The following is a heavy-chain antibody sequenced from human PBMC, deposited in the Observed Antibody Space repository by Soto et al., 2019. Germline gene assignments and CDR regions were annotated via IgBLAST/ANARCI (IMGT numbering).Heavy chain of an antibody. Sequence: EVQLVESGGGLVQPGGSQKLSCAASGFTFSGSAMHWVRQASGKGLEWVGRIRSKANSYATAYAASVKGRFTISRDDSKTTAYLQMNSLKTEDTAVYYCTRPYSSSRWYYGMDVWGQWTTVTVSS. V-gene: IGHV3-73*02. J-gene: IGHJ6*02. CDR3: TRPYSSSRWYYGMDV. CDR2: IRSKANSYAT. CDR1: GFTFSGSA. D-gene: IGHD6-13*01.